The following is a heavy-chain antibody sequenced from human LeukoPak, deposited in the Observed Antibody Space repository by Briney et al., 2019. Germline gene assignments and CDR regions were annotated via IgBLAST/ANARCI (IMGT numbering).Heavy chain of an antibody. D-gene: IGHD6-13*01. V-gene: IGHV3-21*01. CDR2: ISSSSSYI. Sequence: GVLRLSCAASGFTFSSYSMNWVRQAPGKGLEWVSSISSSSSYIYYADSVKGRFTISRDNAKNSLYLQMNSLRAEDTAVYYCARISIAAAGTPFDYWGQGTLVTVSS. CDR3: ARISIAAAGTPFDY. J-gene: IGHJ4*02. CDR1: GFTFSSYS.